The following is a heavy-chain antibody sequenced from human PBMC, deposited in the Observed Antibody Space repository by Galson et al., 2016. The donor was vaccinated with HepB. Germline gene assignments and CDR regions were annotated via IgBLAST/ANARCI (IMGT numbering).Heavy chain of an antibody. CDR1: GFTFSQYW. Sequence: SLRLSCAASGFTFSQYWMSWVRQAPGKGLEWVANIRQDESEKYYVDSVTGRFTISRDNAKNSLYLQMSSLRTDNTGVYYCARRGGDGIIDFWGPGTRVTVSS. J-gene: IGHJ4*02. CDR2: IRQDESEK. V-gene: IGHV3-7*03. CDR3: ARRGGDGIIDF. D-gene: IGHD1-14*01.